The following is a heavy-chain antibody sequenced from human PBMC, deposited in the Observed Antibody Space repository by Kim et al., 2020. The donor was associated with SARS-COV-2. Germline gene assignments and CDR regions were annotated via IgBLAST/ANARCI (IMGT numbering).Heavy chain of an antibody. CDR3: ARGTHSSIAALTSPLRY. CDR2: INHSGST. V-gene: IGHV4-34*01. J-gene: IGHJ4*01. CDR1: GGSFSGYY. Sequence: SETLPLTCAVYGGSFSGYYWSWIRQPPGKGLEWIGEINHSGSTNYNPSLKSRVTISVDTSKNQFSLKLSSVTAADTAVYYCARGTHSSIAALTSPLRYWG. D-gene: IGHD6-6*01.